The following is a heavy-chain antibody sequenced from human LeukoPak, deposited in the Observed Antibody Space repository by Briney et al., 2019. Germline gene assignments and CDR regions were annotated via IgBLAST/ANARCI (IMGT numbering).Heavy chain of an antibody. CDR1: GYSISSGYY. CDR2: IYYSGST. D-gene: IGHD3-22*01. Sequence: SETLSLTCTVSGYSISSGYYWGWIRQPPGKGLEWIGSIYYSGSTYYNPSLKSRVTISVDTSKNQFSLKLSSVTAADTAVYYCARPEYYYDSSGQDAFDIWGQGTMVTVSS. V-gene: IGHV4-38-2*02. CDR3: ARPEYYYDSSGQDAFDI. J-gene: IGHJ3*02.